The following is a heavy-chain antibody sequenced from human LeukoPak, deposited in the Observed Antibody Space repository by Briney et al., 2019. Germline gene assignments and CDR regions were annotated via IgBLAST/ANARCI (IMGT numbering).Heavy chain of an antibody. V-gene: IGHV1-18*01. CDR2: ISAYNGNT. CDR3: ARDQGPLYDSSGYYYPIDY. J-gene: IGHJ4*02. Sequence: GASVKVSCKASGYTFTSYGISWVRQAPGQGLEWMGWISAYNGNTNYAQKLQGRVTMTTDTSTSTAYMELRSLRSDDTAVYYCARDQGPLYDSSGYYYPIDYWGQGTLVTVSS. CDR1: GYTFTSYG. D-gene: IGHD3-22*01.